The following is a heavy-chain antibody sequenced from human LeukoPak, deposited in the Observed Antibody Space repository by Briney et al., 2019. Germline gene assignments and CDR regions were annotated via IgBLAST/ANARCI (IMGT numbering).Heavy chain of an antibody. CDR1: GGSFSGYY. Sequence: SETLSLTCAVYGGSFSGYYWSWIRQPPGKGLEWIGEINHSGSTNYNPSLKSRVTISVDTSKNQFSLKLSSVTAADTAVYYCARERGDIVVVVAATPGAFDIWGQGTMDTVSS. J-gene: IGHJ3*02. CDR3: ARERGDIVVVVAATPGAFDI. D-gene: IGHD2-15*01. V-gene: IGHV4-34*01. CDR2: INHSGST.